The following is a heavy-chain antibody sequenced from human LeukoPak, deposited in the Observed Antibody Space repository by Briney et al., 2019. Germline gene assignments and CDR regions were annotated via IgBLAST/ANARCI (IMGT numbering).Heavy chain of an antibody. V-gene: IGHV3-21*01. CDR3: AREYSSSSPLDY. CDR2: ISSGSDLI. J-gene: IGHJ4*02. CDR1: GFTFRDYS. D-gene: IGHD6-6*01. Sequence: KAGGSLRLSCAASGFTFRDYSMNWVRQAPGKGLEWVSSISSGSDLIYYADSVKGRFTISRDNAENSLYLQMNSLRDDDTAVYYCAREYSSSSPLDYWGQGTLVTVSS.